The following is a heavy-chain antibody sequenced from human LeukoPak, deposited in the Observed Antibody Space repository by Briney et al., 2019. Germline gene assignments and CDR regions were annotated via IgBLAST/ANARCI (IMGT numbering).Heavy chain of an antibody. CDR3: ARDYPYYYDSSPLGAFDI. V-gene: IGHV4-30-2*01. CDR1: GGSISSGGYY. Sequence: PSETLSLTCTVSGGSISSGGYYWSWIRQPPGKGLEWIGYIYHSGSTYYNPSLKSRVTISVDRSKNQFSLKLSSVTAADTAVYYCARDYPYYYDSSPLGAFDIWGQGTMVTVSS. CDR2: IYHSGST. D-gene: IGHD3-22*01. J-gene: IGHJ3*02.